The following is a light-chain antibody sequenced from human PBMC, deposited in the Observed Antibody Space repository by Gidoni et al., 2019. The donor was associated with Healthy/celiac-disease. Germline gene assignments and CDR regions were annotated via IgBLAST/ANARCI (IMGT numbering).Light chain of an antibody. J-gene: IGKJ3*01. CDR1: QGISSY. Sequence: AIRMTQSPSSFSASTGDSVTITCRARQGISSYLAWYQQKPGKAPKLLIYAASTLQSGVPSRFSGSGSGTDFTLTISCLQSEDFATYYCQQYYSYPRTFGPGTKVDIK. CDR3: QQYYSYPRT. CDR2: AAS. V-gene: IGKV1-8*01.